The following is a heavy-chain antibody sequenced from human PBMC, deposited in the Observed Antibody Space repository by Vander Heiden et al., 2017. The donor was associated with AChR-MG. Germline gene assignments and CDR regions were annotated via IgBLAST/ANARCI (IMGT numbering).Heavy chain of an antibody. CDR2: ISYDGSNK. J-gene: IGHJ4*02. V-gene: IGHV3-30-3*01. CDR3: ARDAPPHPALAWIQLWVHLDN. D-gene: IGHD5-18*01. CDR1: GFTFSSSA. Sequence: QVQLVESGGGVVQPGRSLRLSCAASGFTFSSSAMPWVRQAPGKGLEWVAVISYDGSNKYYADSVKGRFTISRDNSKNTLYLQMNSLRAEDTAVYYCARDAPPHPALAWIQLWVHLDNWGQGTLVTVSS.